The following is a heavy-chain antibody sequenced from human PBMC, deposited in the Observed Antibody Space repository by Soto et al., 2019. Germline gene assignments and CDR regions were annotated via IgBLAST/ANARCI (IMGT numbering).Heavy chain of an antibody. Sequence: GASVKVSCKASGGTFSSYAISWVRQAPGQGLEWMGGIIPIFGTANYAQRFQGRVTITADKSTSTAYMELSILRSEDTAVYYCARGTLDCGGDCNAFDIWGQGTMVTVSS. CDR2: IIPIFGTA. CDR1: GGTFSSYA. CDR3: ARGTLDCGGDCNAFDI. J-gene: IGHJ3*02. V-gene: IGHV1-69*06. D-gene: IGHD2-21*02.